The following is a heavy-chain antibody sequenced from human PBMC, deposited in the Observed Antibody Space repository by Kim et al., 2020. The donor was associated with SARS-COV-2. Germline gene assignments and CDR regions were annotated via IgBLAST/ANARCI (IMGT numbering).Heavy chain of an antibody. D-gene: IGHD6-19*01. CDR3: ARHSSIAVSHFDY. CDR2: IYYSGST. Sequence: SETLSLTCTVSGGSISSYYWSWIRQPPGKGLEWIGYIYYSGSTNYNPSLKSRVTISVDTSKNQFSLKLSSVTAADTAVYYCARHSSIAVSHFDYWGQGTLVTVSS. J-gene: IGHJ4*02. V-gene: IGHV4-59*08. CDR1: GGSISSYY.